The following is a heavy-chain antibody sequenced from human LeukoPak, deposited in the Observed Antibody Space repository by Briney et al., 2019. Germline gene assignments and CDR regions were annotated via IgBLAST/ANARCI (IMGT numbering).Heavy chain of an antibody. CDR3: VRSDDFWSGYYGY. Sequence: PSETLSLTCTVSGGSTSTYYWTWIRQPPGKGLEWIGYIYDSGSTNYNPSLKSRVTISVDTSKSQYSLKLGSVTAADTAVYYCVRSDDFWSGYYGYWGQGTLVTVSS. CDR1: GGSTSTYY. D-gene: IGHD3-3*01. CDR2: IYDSGST. J-gene: IGHJ4*02. V-gene: IGHV4-59*01.